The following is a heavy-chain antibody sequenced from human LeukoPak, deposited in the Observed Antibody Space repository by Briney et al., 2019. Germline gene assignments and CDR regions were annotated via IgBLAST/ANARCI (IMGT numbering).Heavy chain of an antibody. CDR1: GFTLRSYA. V-gene: IGHV3-23*01. CDR2: ISDTGDKT. J-gene: IGHJ4*02. Sequence: GGSLRLSCSASGFTLRSYAMGWVRQAPGKGLEWVSAISDTGDKTYYADSVKGRFTISGDNSRNTLYLQMSRLRAEDTALFYCAKMTDSTPYSSGTFDSWGQGTLVTVSS. CDR3: AKMTDSTPYSSGTFDS. D-gene: IGHD3-10*01.